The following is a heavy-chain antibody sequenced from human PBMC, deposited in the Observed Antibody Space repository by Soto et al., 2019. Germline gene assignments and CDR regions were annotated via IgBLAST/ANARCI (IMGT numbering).Heavy chain of an antibody. V-gene: IGHV1-69*04. D-gene: IGHD4-4*01. CDR2: IIPILGIA. CDR1: GGTFSSYT. CDR3: ARDSGYDYSNQFGKRPYMDV. Sequence: ASVKVSCKASGGTFSSYTISWVRQAPGQGLEWMGRIIPILGIANYAQKFQGRVTITADKSTSTAYMELSSLRSEDTAVYYCARDSGYDYSNQFGKRPYMDVWGKGTTVTVSS. J-gene: IGHJ6*03.